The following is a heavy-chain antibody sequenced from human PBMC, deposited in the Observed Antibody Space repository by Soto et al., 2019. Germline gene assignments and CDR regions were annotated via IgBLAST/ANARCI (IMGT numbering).Heavy chain of an antibody. J-gene: IGHJ3*02. CDR3: ARWRYGTTICAFDS. V-gene: IGHV4-31*11. CDR1: DGSRSRGGCY. D-gene: IGHD1-7*01. Sequence: SLTCALCDGSRSRGGCYWSCIHQHPGKGLEWIGYIYYSGSTYYNPSLKSRVTISVDTSKNQFSLMLSSEAAVGTAFYFSARWRYGTTICAFDSWGEG. CDR2: IYYSGST.